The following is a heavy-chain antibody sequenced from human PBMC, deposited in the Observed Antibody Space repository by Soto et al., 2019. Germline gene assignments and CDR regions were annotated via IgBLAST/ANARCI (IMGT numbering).Heavy chain of an antibody. J-gene: IGHJ3*02. V-gene: IGHV1-18*01. CDR3: AREGAPMGATPAFDI. D-gene: IGHD1-26*01. Sequence: ASVKVSCKASGYTFTSYGISWVLQAPGQGLEWMGWISAYNGNTNYAQKLQGRVTMTTDTSTSTAYMELRSLRSDDTAVYYCAREGAPMGATPAFDIWGQGTMVTVSS. CDR1: GYTFTSYG. CDR2: ISAYNGNT.